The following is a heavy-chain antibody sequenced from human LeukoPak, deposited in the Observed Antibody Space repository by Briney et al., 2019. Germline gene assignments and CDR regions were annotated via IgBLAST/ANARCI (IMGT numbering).Heavy chain of an antibody. CDR2: IYYSGST. CDR1: GGSISSYY. V-gene: IGHV4-59*08. D-gene: IGHD5-18*01. J-gene: IGHJ4*02. CDR3: ARSWIRLGYFDY. Sequence: TTSATLSLTCTGSGGSISSYYWGSIRHTPGKGLEWIGYIYYSGSTNYNTSLKSRVTISVDTSKNQFSLKLSSVTAADTAVYYCARSWIRLGYFDYWGQGTLVTVSS.